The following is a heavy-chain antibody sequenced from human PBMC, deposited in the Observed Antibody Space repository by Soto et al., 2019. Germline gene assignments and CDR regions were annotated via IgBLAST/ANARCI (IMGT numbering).Heavy chain of an antibody. V-gene: IGHV3-53*01. CDR3: ATWLLREHAFDI. CDR2: LYSSDGT. CDR1: GFSFSGKNY. J-gene: IGHJ3*02. D-gene: IGHD2-15*01. Sequence: DVQLEESGGGLIQPGGSLRLSCAASGFSFSGKNYLTWVRQAPGKGLEWVSALYSSDGTYYADSVKGRFTVSRDNSKNTSHLQLHSLRPEDTALHFCATWLLREHAFDIWGLGTMVTVSS.